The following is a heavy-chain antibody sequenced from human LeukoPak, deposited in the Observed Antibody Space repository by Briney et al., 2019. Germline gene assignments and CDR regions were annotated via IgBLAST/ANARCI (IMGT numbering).Heavy chain of an antibody. CDR1: RYTFTNYY. CDR2: ISGYNGNT. V-gene: IGHV1-18*04. D-gene: IGHD3-22*01. CDR3: ARDIGGGYYFDY. Sequence: GASVKVSCKSPRYTFTNYYLNWVREATGQGLEWMGWISGYNGNTYYGKKFQGRVTLTTDTSTNTVYMELRSLRADDTAVYYCARDIGGGYYFDYWGQGTLVTVSS. J-gene: IGHJ4*02.